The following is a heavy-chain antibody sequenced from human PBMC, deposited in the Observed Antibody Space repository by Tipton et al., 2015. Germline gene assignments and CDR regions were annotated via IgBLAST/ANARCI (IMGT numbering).Heavy chain of an antibody. CDR3: ARGGNNWFDP. V-gene: IGHV4-59*01. CDR1: GGSITSYQ. CDR2: MYYSGST. J-gene: IGHJ5*02. D-gene: IGHD2-15*01. Sequence: TLSLTCTVSGGSITSYQWSWIRQPPGKGLEWIGYMYYSGSTNYNPSLKSRVTMSVDTSKNQFSLKLTSVTAADTAVYYCARGGNNWFDPWGQGTLVTVSS.